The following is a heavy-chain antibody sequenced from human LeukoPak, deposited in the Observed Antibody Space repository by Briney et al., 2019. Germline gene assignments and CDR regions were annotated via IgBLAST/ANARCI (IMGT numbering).Heavy chain of an antibody. Sequence: SETLSLTCTVSGGSISSSSYYWGWIRQPPGKGLEWIGSIYYSGSTYYNPSLKSRVTISVDTSKNQFSLKLSSVTAADTVVYYCASESVNYPFPDYWGQGTLVTVSS. CDR1: GGSISSSSYY. CDR2: IYYSGST. D-gene: IGHD1-7*01. V-gene: IGHV4-39*01. CDR3: ASESVNYPFPDY. J-gene: IGHJ4*02.